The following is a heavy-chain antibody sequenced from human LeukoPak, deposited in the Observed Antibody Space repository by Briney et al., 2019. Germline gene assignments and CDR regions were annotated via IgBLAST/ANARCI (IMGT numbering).Heavy chain of an antibody. CDR1: GGSFSGYY. J-gene: IGHJ6*03. Sequence: PSETLSLTCAVYGGSFSGYYWSWIRQPPGTGLEWIGEINHSGSTNYNPSLKSRVTISVDTSRNQFSLKLSSVTAADTAVYYCARIDSGWYAGSYYYYYYMDVWGKGTTVTVSS. D-gene: IGHD6-19*01. CDR2: INHSGST. V-gene: IGHV4-34*01. CDR3: ARIDSGWYAGSYYYYYYMDV.